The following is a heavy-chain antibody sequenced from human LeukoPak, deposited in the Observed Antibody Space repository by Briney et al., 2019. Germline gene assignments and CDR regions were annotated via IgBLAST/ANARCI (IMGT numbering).Heavy chain of an antibody. V-gene: IGHV1-69*05. D-gene: IGHD3-22*01. CDR1: GGTFSSYA. J-gene: IGHJ4*02. CDR2: IIPIFGTA. CDR3: SRSMGAHFGVYYDSSGYIDY. Sequence: SVKVSCKASGGTFSSYAISWVRQAPGHGLEWMGGIIPIFGTANYAQKFQGRVTITTDESTSTAYMELSSLRSEDTAVYYRSRSMGAHFGVYYDSSGYIDYWGQGTLVTVSS.